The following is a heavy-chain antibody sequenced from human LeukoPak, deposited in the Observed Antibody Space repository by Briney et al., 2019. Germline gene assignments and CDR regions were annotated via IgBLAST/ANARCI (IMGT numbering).Heavy chain of an antibody. J-gene: IGHJ3*02. V-gene: IGHV1-69*04. CDR2: IIPILGIA. CDR3: ARYGPYDAFDI. Sequence: SVKVSCKASGGTFSSYAISWVRQAPGQGLEWMGRIIPILGIANYAQKFQGRVTITADKSTSTAYMELSSLRSEDTAVYYCARYGPYDAFDIWGQGTMVTVSS. D-gene: IGHD3-10*01. CDR1: GGTFSSYA.